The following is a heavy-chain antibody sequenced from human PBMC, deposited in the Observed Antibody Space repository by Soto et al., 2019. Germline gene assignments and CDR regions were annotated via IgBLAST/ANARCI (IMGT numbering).Heavy chain of an antibody. CDR2: ITPIYPTT. CDR1: GCTFYTYT. J-gene: IGHJ4*02. Sequence: SVKVSCKASGCTFYTYTFSWVRQAPGQGLEWMGSITPIYPTTNYAEKFQGRLTVTADGSTNTAYMELNSLTSEDTAVYYCARIPRYSFPTSDDLDSWGQGTLVTVSS. CDR3: ARIPRYSFPTSDDLDS. D-gene: IGHD5-18*01. V-gene: IGHV1-69*13.